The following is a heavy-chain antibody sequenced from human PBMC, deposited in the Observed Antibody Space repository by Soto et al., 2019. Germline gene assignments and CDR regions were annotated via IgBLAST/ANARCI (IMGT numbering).Heavy chain of an antibody. CDR2: ISAYNGNT. D-gene: IGHD6-13*01. V-gene: IGHV1-18*04. J-gene: IGHJ5*02. CDR3: ARSPAATGTSWFDP. CDR1: GYTFTMYA. Sequence: ASVKVSCKASGYTFTMYAISWVRQAPGQGLEWMGWISAYNGNTNYAQKFQGRVTMTTDTSTSTAYTEVRSLRSDDTAMYYCARSPAATGTSWFDPWGQGTLVTVSS.